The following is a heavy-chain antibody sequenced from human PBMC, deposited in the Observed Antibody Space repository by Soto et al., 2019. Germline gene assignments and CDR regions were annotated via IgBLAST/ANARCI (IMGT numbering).Heavy chain of an antibody. Sequence: ASVKVSCKASGYTFTGYYMHWVRQAPGQGLEWMGWINPNSGGTNYAQKFQGWVTMTRDTSISTAYMELSRLRSDDTAVYYCARAPPRQAYYYMDVWGKGTTVTVSS. V-gene: IGHV1-2*04. J-gene: IGHJ6*03. CDR2: INPNSGGT. CDR3: ARAPPRQAYYYMDV. CDR1: GYTFTGYY.